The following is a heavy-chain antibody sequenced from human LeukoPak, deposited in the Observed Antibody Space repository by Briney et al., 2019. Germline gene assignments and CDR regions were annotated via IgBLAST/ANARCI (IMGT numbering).Heavy chain of an antibody. D-gene: IGHD5-18*01. CDR2: IYPGDSET. J-gene: IGHJ4*02. Sequence: GESLKISCKASGYNFISYWIGWVRQMPGKGLEWMGIIYPGDSETRYSPSFQSQVTISSDKSITTAYLQWSSLRASDTAMYYCATGYTFGFLPYFDYWGQGTLVTVSS. V-gene: IGHV5-51*01. CDR3: ATGYTFGFLPYFDY. CDR1: GYNFISYW.